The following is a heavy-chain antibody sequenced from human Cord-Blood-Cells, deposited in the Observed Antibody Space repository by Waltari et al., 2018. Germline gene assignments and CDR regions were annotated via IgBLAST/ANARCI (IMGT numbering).Heavy chain of an antibody. D-gene: IGHD2-8*02. J-gene: IGHJ6*02. V-gene: IGHV3-30-3*01. CDR1: GFRCHSCA. CDR2: IAYDGSNK. Sequence: QAQQVEGGGGAVQHGRSLRLLCAGPGFRCHSCAMLGVRQAPGKGLEWVAVIAYDGSNKYYADSVKGRFTISRDNSKNTLYLQMNSLRAEDTAVYYCARVNTGGVCYLCYSIGMDVWGQGTTVTVSS. CDR3: ARVNTGGVCYLCYSIGMDV.